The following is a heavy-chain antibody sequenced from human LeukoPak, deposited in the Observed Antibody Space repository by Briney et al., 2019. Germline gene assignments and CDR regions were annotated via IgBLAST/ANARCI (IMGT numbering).Heavy chain of an antibody. D-gene: IGHD3-22*01. CDR2: ISGSGGST. CDR1: GFTFSSYA. V-gene: IGHV3-23*01. J-gene: IGHJ4*02. CDR3: AKGRGETMIVVVITPFDY. Sequence: GGSLGLSCAASGFTFSSYAMSWVRQAPGKGLEWVSAISGSGGSTYYADSVKGRFTISRDNSKNTLYLQMNSLRAEDTAVYYCAKGRGETMIVVVITPFDYWGQGTLVTVSS.